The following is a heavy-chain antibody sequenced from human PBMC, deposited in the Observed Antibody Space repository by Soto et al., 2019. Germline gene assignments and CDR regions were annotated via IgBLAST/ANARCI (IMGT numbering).Heavy chain of an antibody. D-gene: IGHD6-19*01. CDR3: AGGSGWISDS. J-gene: IGHJ4*02. Sequence: EVQLVETGGGLVQPGGALRLSCAVAGFTFSPDWMRWVRQAPGKGLQWVAIIEDDGGDEHYLEAVRVRFTMSRDNAKKSLYLAMDSLRVEDTAVYYCAGGSGWISDSWGQGTLVTVSS. V-gene: IGHV3-7*05. CDR2: IEDDGGDE. CDR1: GFTFSPDW.